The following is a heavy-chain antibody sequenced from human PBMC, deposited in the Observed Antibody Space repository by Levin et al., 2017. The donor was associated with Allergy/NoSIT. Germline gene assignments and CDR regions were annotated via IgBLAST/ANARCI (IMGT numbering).Heavy chain of an antibody. D-gene: IGHD4-17*01. CDR2: INPSGGST. J-gene: IGHJ4*02. CDR3: ARDWYYGDYEEPTDY. CDR1: GYTFTSYY. V-gene: IGHV1-46*01. Sequence: ASVKVSCKASGYTFTSYYMHWVRQAPGQGLEWMGIINPSGGSTSYAQKFQGRVTMTRDTSTSTVYMELSSLRSEDTAVYYCARDWYYGDYEEPTDYWGQGTLVTVSS.